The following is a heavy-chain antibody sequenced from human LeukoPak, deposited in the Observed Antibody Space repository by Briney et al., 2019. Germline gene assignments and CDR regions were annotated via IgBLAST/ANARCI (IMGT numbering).Heavy chain of an antibody. V-gene: IGHV1-2*02. J-gene: IGHJ6*03. CDR1: GYTFTGYY. D-gene: IGHD6-19*01. CDR2: INPNSGGT. CDR3: ARGIAVAGTLYYYYMDV. Sequence: ASVKVSCKASGYTFTGYYMHWVRQAPGQGLEWMGWINPNSGGTNYAQKFQGRVTMTRDTSISTAYMELSSLRSEDTAVYYCARGIAVAGTLYYYYMDVWGKGTTVTISS.